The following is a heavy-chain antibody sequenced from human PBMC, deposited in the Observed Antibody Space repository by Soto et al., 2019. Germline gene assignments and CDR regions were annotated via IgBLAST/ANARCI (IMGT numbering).Heavy chain of an antibody. V-gene: IGHV1-69*13. CDR1: GGTFYTYT. Sequence: SVKVSGKASGGTFYTYTFSWVRQAPGQGLEWMGSITPIYPTTNYAEKFQGRLTVTADGSTNTAYMELNSLTSEDTAVYYCARIPRYSFPTSDDLDSWGQGTLVTVSS. CDR3: ARIPRYSFPTSDDLDS. J-gene: IGHJ4*02. D-gene: IGHD5-18*01. CDR2: ITPIYPTT.